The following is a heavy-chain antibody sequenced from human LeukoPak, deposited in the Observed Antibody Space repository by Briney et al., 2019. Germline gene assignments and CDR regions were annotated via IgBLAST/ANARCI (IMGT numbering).Heavy chain of an antibody. D-gene: IGHD3-22*01. CDR1: GFTFSSYA. CDR3: ARPAYYYNSREDAFDF. CDR2: ISGSGGST. V-gene: IGHV3-23*01. Sequence: GGSLRLSCAASGFTFSSYAMSWVRQAPGKGLEWVSVISGSGGSTYYADSVKGRFTISRDNSKNTLYLQMNSLRAEDTAIYYCARPAYYYNSREDAFDFWGQGTMVTVSS. J-gene: IGHJ3*01.